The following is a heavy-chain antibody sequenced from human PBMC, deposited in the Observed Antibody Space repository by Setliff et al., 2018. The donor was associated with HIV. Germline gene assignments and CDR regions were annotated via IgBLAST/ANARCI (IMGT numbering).Heavy chain of an antibody. Sequence: PGGSLRLSCAASGFTFSDHYMDWVRQAPGKGLEWVSGISGNGGSTYYADSVKGRFTISRDNSKNTLNLQMNNLRDEDTAVYYCASFYGDYGYWGHGTQVTVSS. V-gene: IGHV3-23*01. CDR1: GFTFSDHY. J-gene: IGHJ4*01. CDR3: ASFYGDYGY. CDR2: ISGNGGST. D-gene: IGHD3-10*01.